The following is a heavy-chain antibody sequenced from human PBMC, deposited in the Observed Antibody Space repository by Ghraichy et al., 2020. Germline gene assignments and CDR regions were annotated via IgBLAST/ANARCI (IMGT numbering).Heavy chain of an antibody. D-gene: IGHD5-24*01. V-gene: IGHV1-18*04. J-gene: IGHJ6*02. CDR1: GYTFTSYG. CDR3: ARGLERATITPHEEFDSYYGMDV. Sequence: ASVKVSCKASGYTFTSYGINWVRQAPGQALEWMGGISAYNGNTNYAQKFQDRVTMTTDTSTSTAYMELRSLRSDDTAVYYCARGLERATITPHEEFDSYYGMDVGGQGTRVTV. CDR2: ISAYNGNT.